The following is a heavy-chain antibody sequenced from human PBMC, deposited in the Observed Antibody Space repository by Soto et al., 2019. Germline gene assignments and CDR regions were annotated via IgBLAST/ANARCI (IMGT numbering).Heavy chain of an antibody. CDR3: TRYGRGLGRLSLFDY. D-gene: IGHD2-21*02. Sequence: EVQLVESGGGLIHPGGSLRLSCAASGFNVNSDYMNWVRQTPGKGLEWVASIYSGETTYYAASVRGRFTISSDKSKNTLYVQLSSLRIEDTDVYYCTRYGRGLGRLSLFDYWGQGVLVTVSS. CDR2: IYSGETT. V-gene: IGHV3-53*01. J-gene: IGHJ4*02. CDR1: GFNVNSDY.